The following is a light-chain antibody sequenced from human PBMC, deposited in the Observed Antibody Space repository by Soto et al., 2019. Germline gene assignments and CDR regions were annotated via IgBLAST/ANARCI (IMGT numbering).Light chain of an antibody. Sequence: QYELTQPPSVSAAAGQKVTISCSGSSSNIGDNYVSWYQQVPGTAPKLLIYDNDQRSSGTPDRFSAYKAGTSATLGITGLQAGDEADYYCGTWDSSLSVAVVGGGTQLTVL. CDR1: SSNIGDNY. CDR3: GTWDSSLSVAV. CDR2: DND. V-gene: IGLV1-51*01. J-gene: IGLJ7*01.